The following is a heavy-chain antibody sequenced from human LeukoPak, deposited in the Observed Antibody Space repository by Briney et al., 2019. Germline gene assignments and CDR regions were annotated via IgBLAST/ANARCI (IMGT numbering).Heavy chain of an antibody. Sequence: GGSLSLSCAVCGFLFSLYEMRWAPRARGEGGVGVSAISGSGGSTYYADSVQGRCTIPRDNSKNTLYLQMNSLRAEDTAVYYCAKSDSPRGSSSWYSWFDPWGQGTRVTVSS. J-gene: IGHJ5*02. CDR2: ISGSGGST. CDR3: AKSDSPRGSSSWYSWFDP. D-gene: IGHD6-13*01. CDR1: GFLFSLYE. V-gene: IGHV3-23*01.